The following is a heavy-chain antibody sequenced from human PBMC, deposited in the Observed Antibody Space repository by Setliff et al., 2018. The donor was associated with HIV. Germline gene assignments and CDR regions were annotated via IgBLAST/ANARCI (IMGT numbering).Heavy chain of an antibody. D-gene: IGHD3-16*01. CDR1: GGTFSSYA. Sequence: SVKVSCKASGGTFSSYAISWVRQAPGQGLEWMGGIIPIFGTANYAQKFQGRVTMTEDTSTYTAYMELSGLRSEDTAVYYCARARNYDWGMDVWGKGTTVTVSS. CDR2: IIPIFGTA. V-gene: IGHV1-69*06. CDR3: ARARNYDWGMDV. J-gene: IGHJ6*04.